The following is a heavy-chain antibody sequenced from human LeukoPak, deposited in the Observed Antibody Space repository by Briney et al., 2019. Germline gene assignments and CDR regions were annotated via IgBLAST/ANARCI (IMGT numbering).Heavy chain of an antibody. CDR1: GYTFTGYY. V-gene: IGHV1-2*06. D-gene: IGHD3-22*01. CDR2: TNPNSGGT. Sequence: EASVKVSCKASGYTFTGYYMHWVRQAPGQGLEWMGRTNPNSGGTNYAQKFQGRVIMTRDTSISTAYMELSRLRSDDTAFYYCARGDYYDSSGYFYWGQGTLVTVSS. CDR3: ARGDYYDSSGYFY. J-gene: IGHJ4*02.